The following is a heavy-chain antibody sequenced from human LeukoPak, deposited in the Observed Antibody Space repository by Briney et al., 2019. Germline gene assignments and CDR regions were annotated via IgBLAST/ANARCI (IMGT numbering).Heavy chain of an antibody. Sequence: ASVKVSCKASGYTFTGYYMHWVRQAPGLGLEWMGWINPNSGGTNYAQKFQGRVTMTKDTSISTAYMELSRLRSDDTAVYYCARDLAFGEMVTNRGAFDIWGQGTMVTVSS. CDR3: ARDLAFGEMVTNRGAFDI. D-gene: IGHD5-24*01. CDR1: GYTFTGYY. CDR2: INPNSGGT. V-gene: IGHV1-2*02. J-gene: IGHJ3*02.